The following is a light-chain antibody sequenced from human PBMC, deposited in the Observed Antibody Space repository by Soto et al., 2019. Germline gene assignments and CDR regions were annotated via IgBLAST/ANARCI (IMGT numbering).Light chain of an antibody. Sequence: IQMTQSPSSVSASVGDRVTIACRASQGISTWLAWYQQKPGKVPKLLVYAASSLQSGVPSRFSGSGSGTDFTLTINSLQPEDVATYFCQQANSFPPTFGGGTKVEIK. CDR3: QQANSFPPT. J-gene: IGKJ4*01. V-gene: IGKV1-12*01. CDR1: QGISTW. CDR2: AAS.